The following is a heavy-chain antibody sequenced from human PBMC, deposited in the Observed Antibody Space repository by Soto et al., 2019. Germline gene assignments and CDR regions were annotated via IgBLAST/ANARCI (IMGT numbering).Heavy chain of an antibody. Sequence: PGGSLRLSCAACGFTFSSYSMNWVRQAPGKGLEWVSSISSSSSYIYYADSVKGRFTISRDNAKNSLYLQMNSLRAEDTAVYYCARVAGRYSYGPANYWGQGTLVTVSS. J-gene: IGHJ4*02. CDR2: ISSSSSYI. V-gene: IGHV3-21*01. D-gene: IGHD5-18*01. CDR1: GFTFSSYS. CDR3: ARVAGRYSYGPANY.